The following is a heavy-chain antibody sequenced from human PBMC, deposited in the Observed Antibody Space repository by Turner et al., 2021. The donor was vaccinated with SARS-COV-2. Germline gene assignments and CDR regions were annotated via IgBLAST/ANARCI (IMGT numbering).Heavy chain of an antibody. CDR3: ARGDDPRKSGVG. Sequence: QVHLQQCGAGPFKPSDALSLICAVNGGSLSGYYWTWIRQAPGKGLEWIGEVHPYGTHYYTPSLKSRVYMSVDTSKNQVSLKLKSVTAADTAVYYWARGDDPRKSGVGWGQGTLVTVSS. V-gene: IGHV4-34*01. CDR2: VHPYGTH. CDR1: GGSLSGYY. J-gene: IGHJ4*02. D-gene: IGHD3-3*01.